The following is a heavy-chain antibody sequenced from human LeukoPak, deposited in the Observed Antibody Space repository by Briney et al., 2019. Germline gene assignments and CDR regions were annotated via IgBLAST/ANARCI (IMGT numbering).Heavy chain of an antibody. J-gene: IGHJ4*02. CDR1: GGSVSSGDYY. V-gene: IGHV4-31*03. Sequence: SQTLSLTCTVSGGSVSSGDYYWSWIRQHPGKGLEWIGYIYSSGHTYYNPSLKSRLIISVDTSKHQFSLKLSSVTAADTAVYYCARAAQNWNNAPYFDFWGQETLVTVSS. D-gene: IGHD1-1*01. CDR3: ARAAQNWNNAPYFDF. CDR2: IYSSGHT.